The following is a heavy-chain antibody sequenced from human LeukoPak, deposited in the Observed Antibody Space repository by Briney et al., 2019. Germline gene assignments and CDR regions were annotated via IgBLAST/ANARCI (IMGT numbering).Heavy chain of an antibody. D-gene: IGHD5-24*01. V-gene: IGHV4-39*07. CDR3: AREEPKSATMFH. CDR2: IYYSGST. Sequence: SETLSLTCTVSGGSISSSYYYWGWIRRPPGKGLEWIGSIYYSGSTYYNPSLKSRVAISVDTSKNQFSLKLSSVTAADTAVYYCAREEPKSATMFHWGQGTLVTVSS. J-gene: IGHJ4*02. CDR1: GGSISSSYYY.